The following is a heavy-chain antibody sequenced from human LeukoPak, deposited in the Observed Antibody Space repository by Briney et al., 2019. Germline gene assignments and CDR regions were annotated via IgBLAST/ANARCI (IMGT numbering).Heavy chain of an antibody. CDR2: ISGSGGST. V-gene: IGHV3-23*01. D-gene: IGHD6-19*01. Sequence: HTGGSLRLSCAASGFTFSSYAMSWVRRAPGKGLEGVSAISGSGGSTYYADSVKGRFTMSRDNSKNTRCLKMNSPKADDRTVYYGARDSSGWCALRYYYMDVWGKGTTVTVSS. CDR3: ARDSSGWCALRYYYMDV. CDR1: GFTFSSYA. J-gene: IGHJ6*03.